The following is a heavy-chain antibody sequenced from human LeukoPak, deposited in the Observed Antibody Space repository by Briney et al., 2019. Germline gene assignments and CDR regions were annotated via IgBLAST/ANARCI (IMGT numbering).Heavy chain of an antibody. CDR2: ISSSGSTI. V-gene: IGHV3-48*03. CDR3: AKELAAAPRNY. D-gene: IGHD6-13*01. Sequence: GGSLRLSCAASGFTFSSYEMNWVRQAPGKGLEWVSYISSSGSTIYYADSVKGRFTISRDNAKNSLYLQMNSLRAEDTAVYYCAKELAAAPRNYWGQGTLVTVSS. J-gene: IGHJ4*02. CDR1: GFTFSSYE.